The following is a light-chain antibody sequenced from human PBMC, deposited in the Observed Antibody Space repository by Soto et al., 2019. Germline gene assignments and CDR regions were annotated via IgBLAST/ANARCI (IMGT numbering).Light chain of an antibody. CDR2: GAS. CDR3: QQYEKWPPSIT. Sequence: EIVMTQSPATLSVSPGDRATLSCRAGQPLNNNVAWYQHKPGQAPRLLIYGASTRATGISARFSGSGSATEFTLTISSLQSEDFAVYYCQQYEKWPPSITFGQGTRLEI. CDR1: QPLNNN. J-gene: IGKJ5*01. V-gene: IGKV3-15*01.